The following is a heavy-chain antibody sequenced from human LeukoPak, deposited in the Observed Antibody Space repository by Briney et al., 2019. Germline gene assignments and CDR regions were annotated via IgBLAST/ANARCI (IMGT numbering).Heavy chain of an antibody. J-gene: IGHJ6*03. D-gene: IGHD6-19*01. Sequence: PGGSLRLSCAASGFTFSSYSMNWVRQAPGKGLEWASSISSSSSYIYYADSVKGRFTISRDNAKNSLYLQMNSLRAEDTAVYYCARDGVAVFSYYYYMDVRGKGTTVTISS. CDR2: ISSSSSYI. CDR3: ARDGVAVFSYYYYMDV. CDR1: GFTFSSYS. V-gene: IGHV3-21*01.